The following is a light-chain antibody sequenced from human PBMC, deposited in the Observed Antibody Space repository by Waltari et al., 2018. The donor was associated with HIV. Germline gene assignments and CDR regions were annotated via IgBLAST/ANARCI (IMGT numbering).Light chain of an antibody. CDR2: EVS. J-gene: IGKJ4*01. Sequence: DILLTQSPPSLSVVPGQPASISCKSSQTLLNSDSKTYLYWFLQRAGQPPQLLIYEVSNRVSGVPDRLSGYGSGTDFTLMLSRVQPEDVGTYFCMQSTQFPFTFGRGTKVEI. CDR1: QTLLNSDSKTY. V-gene: IGKV2D-29*01. CDR3: MQSTQFPFT.